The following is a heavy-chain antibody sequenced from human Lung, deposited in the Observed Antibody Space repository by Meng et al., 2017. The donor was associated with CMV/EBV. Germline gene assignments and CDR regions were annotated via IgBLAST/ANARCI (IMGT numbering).Heavy chain of an antibody. J-gene: IGHJ6*02. D-gene: IGHD3-3*01. CDR2: IKQDGSEK. CDR3: ANDQSPEYYDFCSGYLGKGGYYVIDH. CDR1: GFTFSSYW. V-gene: IGHV3-7*01. Sequence: GGSLRLXCAASGFTFSSYWMSWVRQAPGKGLEWVANIKQDGSEKYYVDSVKDRFTISRDNAKISLYVHMNILRAEDTAVYYCANDQSPEYYDFCSGYLGKGGYYVIDHXGQGXTVTVSS.